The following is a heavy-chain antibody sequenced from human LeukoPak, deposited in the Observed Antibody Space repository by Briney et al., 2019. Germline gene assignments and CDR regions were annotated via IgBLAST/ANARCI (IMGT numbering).Heavy chain of an antibody. V-gene: IGHV5-51*01. CDR2: IYPSDSDT. J-gene: IGHJ3*02. D-gene: IGHD3-22*01. CDR3: ATSFDTSGSDAFDI. CDR1: GCSSTSYW. Sequence: GESLKISCKGSGCSSTSYWIGWVRQMPGKGLEWMGIIYPSDSDTQYSPSFQGQVTFSADKSFSTAYLQWSSLKASDTAIYYCATSFDTSGSDAFDIWGQGTMVTVSS.